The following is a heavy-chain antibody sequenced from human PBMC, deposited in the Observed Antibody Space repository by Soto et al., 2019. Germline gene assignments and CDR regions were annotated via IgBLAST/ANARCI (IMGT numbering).Heavy chain of an antibody. CDR2: IYDSGTT. CDR1: GGSVSSASYY. Sequence: QVQLQESGPGLVKPSETLSLTCTVTGGSVSSASYYWSWIRQPPGKGLEWLGYIYDSGTTNYNPSLTRRVTILLDTSKHQFSLRLTSGTAADTAVYYCAREERGDSYGLGDSWWGQGTLVTVSS. D-gene: IGHD5-18*01. J-gene: IGHJ4*02. CDR3: AREERGDSYGLGDSW. V-gene: IGHV4-61*01.